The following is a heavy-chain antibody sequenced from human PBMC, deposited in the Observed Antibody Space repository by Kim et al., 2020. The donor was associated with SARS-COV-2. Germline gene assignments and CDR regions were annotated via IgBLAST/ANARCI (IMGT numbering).Heavy chain of an antibody. D-gene: IGHD2-15*01. Sequence: ADSVKGRFTISRDNAKNSLYLQMNSLRAEDTALYYCAKASGYFSESGMDVWGQGTTVTVSS. J-gene: IGHJ6*02. CDR3: AKASGYFSESGMDV. V-gene: IGHV3-9*01.